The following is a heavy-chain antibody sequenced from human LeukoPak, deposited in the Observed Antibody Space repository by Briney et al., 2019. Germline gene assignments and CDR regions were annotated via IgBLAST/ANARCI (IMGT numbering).Heavy chain of an antibody. J-gene: IGHJ4*02. D-gene: IGHD1-26*01. CDR3: ARLKWELLLDY. CDR2: INHSGST. Sequence: SETLSLTCAVYGGSFSGYYWSWIRQPPGKGLEWIGEINHSGSTNYNPSLKSRVTISVDTSKNQFSLKLSSVTAADTAVYYCARLKWELLLDYWGQGTLVTVSS. CDR1: GGSFSGYY. V-gene: IGHV4-34*01.